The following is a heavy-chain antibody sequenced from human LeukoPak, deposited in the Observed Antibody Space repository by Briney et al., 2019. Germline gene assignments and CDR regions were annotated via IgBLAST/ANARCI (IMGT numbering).Heavy chain of an antibody. Sequence: GASVKVSCKASGYTFTNYAMNWVRQAPGQGLEWMGWINTKTGNPTYAQGFTGRFVFSLDTSVSTSYLQINSLKAEDTAVYYCARIPWRYGDYVNLDYWGQGTLVTVSS. D-gene: IGHD4-17*01. CDR3: ARIPWRYGDYVNLDY. V-gene: IGHV7-4-1*02. J-gene: IGHJ4*02. CDR1: GYTFTNYA. CDR2: INTKTGNP.